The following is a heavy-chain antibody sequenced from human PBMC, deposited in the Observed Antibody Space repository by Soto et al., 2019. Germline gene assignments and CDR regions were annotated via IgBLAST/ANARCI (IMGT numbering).Heavy chain of an antibody. V-gene: IGHV4-30-2*01. CDR1: GGSISSGGYS. CDR3: AIESSGKSDY. CDR2: IYHSGST. Sequence: SETLSLTCAVSGGSISSGGYSWSWIRQPPGKGLEWIGYIYHSGSTYYNPSLKSRVTISVDRSKNQFSLKLSSVTAADTAVYYCAIESSGKSDYRGQGTLVTVSS. J-gene: IGHJ4*02. D-gene: IGHD3-22*01.